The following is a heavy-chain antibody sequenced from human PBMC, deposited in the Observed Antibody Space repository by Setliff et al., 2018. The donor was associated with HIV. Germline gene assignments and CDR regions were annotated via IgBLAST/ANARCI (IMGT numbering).Heavy chain of an antibody. CDR1: GFTFSSYW. CDR2: IKQDGSEK. Sequence: GGSLRLSCAASGFTFSSYWINWVRQAPGKGLEWVANIKQDGSEKYYMDSVKGRFTISRDNAKNSLYLQMNSLRAEDTAVYYCARAASYYYYYMDVWGKGTTVTVSS. V-gene: IGHV3-7*01. J-gene: IGHJ6*03. CDR3: ARAASYYYYYMDV.